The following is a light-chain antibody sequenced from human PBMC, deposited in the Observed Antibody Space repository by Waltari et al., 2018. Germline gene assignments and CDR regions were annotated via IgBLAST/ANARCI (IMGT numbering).Light chain of an antibody. Sequence: QAVLTQPSSLSASPGASASLTCTLRSGINVGAYRIYWYQQKPGSPPQYLLRYKSDSDKGLGSGVPSRFSGSKDASANAGILLISGLQSDDEADYYCMICHGNAWVFGGGTKLTVL. CDR1: SGINVGAYR. V-gene: IGLV5-45*03. CDR2: YKSDSDK. J-gene: IGLJ2*01. CDR3: MICHGNAWV.